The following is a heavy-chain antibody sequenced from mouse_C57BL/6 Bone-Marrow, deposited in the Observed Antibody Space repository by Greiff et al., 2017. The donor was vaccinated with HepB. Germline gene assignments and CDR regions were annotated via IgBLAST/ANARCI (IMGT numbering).Heavy chain of an antibody. CDR1: GFTFSDYG. Sequence: EVKLMESGGGLVQPGGSLKLSCAASGFTFSDYGMAWVRQAPRKGPEWVAFISNLAYSIYYADTVTGRFTISRENAKNTLYLEMSSLRSEDTAMYYCARHAYGGFAYWGQGTLVTVSA. D-gene: IGHD2-10*02. CDR3: ARHAYGGFAY. CDR2: ISNLAYSI. J-gene: IGHJ3*01. V-gene: IGHV5-15*01.